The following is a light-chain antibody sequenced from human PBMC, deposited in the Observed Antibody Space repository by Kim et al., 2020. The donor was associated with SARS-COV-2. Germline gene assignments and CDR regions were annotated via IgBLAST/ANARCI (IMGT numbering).Light chain of an antibody. CDR1: KLDNKY. CDR3: QAWDSSSVV. CDR2: GDD. Sequence: SYELTQPPSVSVSPGQTASITCSGDKLDNKYVTWYQQKAGQSPVVVIYGDDKRPSGIPERFSGSNSGNTATLTISGTQAMDEADYYCQAWDSSSVVFGGGTQLTVL. J-gene: IGLJ2*01. V-gene: IGLV3-1*01.